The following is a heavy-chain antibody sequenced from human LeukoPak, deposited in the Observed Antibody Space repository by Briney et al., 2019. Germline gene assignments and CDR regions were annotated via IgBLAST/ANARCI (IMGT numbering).Heavy chain of an antibody. CDR3: GSYEGSYYYGMDV. D-gene: IGHD1-26*01. CDR2: IRSKAYGGTT. Sequence: PGGSLRLSCTASGFTFGDYAMSWSRQAPGKGLEWVGFIRSKAYGGTTEYAASVKGRFTISRDDSKSIAYLQMNSLKTEDTAVYYCGSYEGSYYYGMDVWGQGTTVTVSS. CDR1: GFTFGDYA. J-gene: IGHJ6*02. V-gene: IGHV3-49*03.